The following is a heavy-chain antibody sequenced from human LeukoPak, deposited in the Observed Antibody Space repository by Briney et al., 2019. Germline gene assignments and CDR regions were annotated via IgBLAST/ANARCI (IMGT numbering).Heavy chain of an antibody. Sequence: KASETLSLTCTVSGGSISYYYWTWIRQPPGKGLEWIGNIYYNGSANYNPSLKSRVTMSLDTSENQFSLNLNSVTAADTAVYYCAWYSKSHKYFDYWGQGTLVTVSS. D-gene: IGHD1-1*01. CDR1: GGSISYYY. V-gene: IGHV4-59*01. CDR2: IYYNGSA. J-gene: IGHJ4*02. CDR3: AWYSKSHKYFDY.